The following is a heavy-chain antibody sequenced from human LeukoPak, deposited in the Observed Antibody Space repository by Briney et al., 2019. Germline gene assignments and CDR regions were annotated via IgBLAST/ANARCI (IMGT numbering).Heavy chain of an antibody. Sequence: SETLSLTCTVSGGSISSYYWSWIRQPPGKGLEWIGEINHSGSTNYNPSLKSRVTISVDTSKNQFSLKLSSVTAADTAVYYCARRVVTTSCFDYWGQGTLVTVSS. J-gene: IGHJ4*02. CDR3: ARRVVTTSCFDY. V-gene: IGHV4-34*01. CDR2: INHSGST. CDR1: GGSISSYY. D-gene: IGHD2-21*02.